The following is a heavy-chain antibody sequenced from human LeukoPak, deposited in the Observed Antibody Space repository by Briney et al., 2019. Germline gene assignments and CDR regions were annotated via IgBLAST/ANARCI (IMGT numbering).Heavy chain of an antibody. CDR1: GDSISSGDYS. Sequence: TLSLTCAVSGDSISSGDYSWSWIRQPSGKGLEWIRYIFHSGSSYYNPSLKSRVTISVDKSKNQFSLRLTSVTAADTAVYYCARELWFVNAPGSWFDPWGQGTLVTVSS. J-gene: IGHJ5*02. V-gene: IGHV4-30-2*01. CDR2: IFHSGSS. CDR3: ARELWFVNAPGSWFDP. D-gene: IGHD3-10*01.